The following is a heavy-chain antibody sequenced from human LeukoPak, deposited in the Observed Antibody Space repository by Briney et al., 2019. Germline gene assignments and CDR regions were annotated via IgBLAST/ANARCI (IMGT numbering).Heavy chain of an antibody. CDR3: ARHEGIGLWELSVDY. D-gene: IGHD3-16*02. V-gene: IGHV5-51*01. CDR1: GSIFTSYW. CDR2: IYPGDSDT. Sequence: GASLKISCKGSGSIFTSYWIGWVRPLPGKGLEWMGIIYPGDSDTRYSPSFQGQVTISADKSISTAYLQWSSLKASDTAMYYCARHEGIGLWELSVDYWGQGTLVTVSS. J-gene: IGHJ4*02.